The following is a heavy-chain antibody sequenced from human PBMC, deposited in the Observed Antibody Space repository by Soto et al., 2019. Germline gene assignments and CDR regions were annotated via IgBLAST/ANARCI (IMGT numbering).Heavy chain of an antibody. D-gene: IGHD3-22*01. J-gene: IGHJ4*02. CDR2: INHSGST. CDR1: GGSFSGYY. Sequence: QVQLQQWGAGLLKPSETLSLTCAVYGGSFSGYYWSWIRQPPGKGLEWIGEINHSGSTNYNPSLKSIVTISVDTSKNQFSLKLSSVTAADTAVYYCARAGMGSGYLRAFDYWGQGTLVTVSS. V-gene: IGHV4-34*01. CDR3: ARAGMGSGYLRAFDY.